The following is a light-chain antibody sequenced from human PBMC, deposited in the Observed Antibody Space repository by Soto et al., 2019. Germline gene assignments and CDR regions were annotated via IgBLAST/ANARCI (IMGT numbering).Light chain of an antibody. Sequence: QSALTQPASVSGSPGQSIAISCTGTSSDVGAYNYVSWYQQHPGKAPKLMIYDVSNRPSGVSNRFSGSKSDNTASLTISGLQAEDEDDYYCSSYTSSSTYVFGSGTKVTVL. CDR1: SSDVGAYNY. J-gene: IGLJ1*01. CDR3: SSYTSSSTYV. V-gene: IGLV2-14*01. CDR2: DVS.